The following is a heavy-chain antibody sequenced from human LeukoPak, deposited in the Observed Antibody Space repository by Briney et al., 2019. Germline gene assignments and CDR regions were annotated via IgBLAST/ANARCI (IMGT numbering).Heavy chain of an antibody. V-gene: IGHV3-30-3*01. D-gene: IGHD5-12*01. CDR2: TLSEGSNQ. J-gene: IGHJ4*02. CDR1: GFTPTTYT. Sequence: PRRSLRPSRAVSGFTPTTYTMHWVRHAPGKGREWAATTLSEGSNQSYPYSVKGRFTISRDNSKNTLYLQMNSLRAEDTAVYYCAGDLNREYIGYDRTKFDCWGQGTVVSVSS. CDR3: AGDLNREYIGYDRTKFDC.